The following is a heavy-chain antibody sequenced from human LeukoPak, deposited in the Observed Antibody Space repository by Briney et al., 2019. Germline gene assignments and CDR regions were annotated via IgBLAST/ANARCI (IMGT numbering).Heavy chain of an antibody. CDR1: GLSLSSYV. CDR2: ISGSGGST. V-gene: IGHV3-23*01. CDR3: AGRGPMITFGGVNAYFQL. J-gene: IGHJ4*02. Sequence: GGSLRLSCAASGLSLSSYVMSWVRQAPGMGLEWVSTISGSGGSTFHADSVKGRFTISRDISKNMLYLQMNNLRAEDTAVYYCAGRGPMITFGGVNAYFQLWGQGTLVTVSP. D-gene: IGHD3-16*01.